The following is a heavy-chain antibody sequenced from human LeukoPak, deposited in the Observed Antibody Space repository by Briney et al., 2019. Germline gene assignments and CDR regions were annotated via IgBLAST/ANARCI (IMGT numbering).Heavy chain of an antibody. CDR3: ARHDGYNCDY. Sequence: GESLKISCKGSGYSFVSYWIGWVRQMPGKGLEWMGIIYPGDSDTRYSPSFQGQVTISVDKSISTAYLQWSSLRASDTAIHYCARHDGYNCDYWGQGTLVTVSS. CDR2: IYPGDSDT. CDR1: GYSFVSYW. V-gene: IGHV5-51*01. J-gene: IGHJ4*02. D-gene: IGHD5-24*01.